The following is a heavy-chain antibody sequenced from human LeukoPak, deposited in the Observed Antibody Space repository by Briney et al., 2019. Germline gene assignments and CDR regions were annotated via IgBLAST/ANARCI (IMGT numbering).Heavy chain of an antibody. CDR1: GFTVSSNY. J-gene: IGHJ4*02. D-gene: IGHD1-26*01. Sequence: GGSLRLSCAVSGFTVSSNYMTWVRQAPGKGLEWVSVIYSGGSTYHADSVKGRFTISRDNSKNTLYLQMNALRAEDTAVYYWARGGSYYFDSGGQGTLVTVSS. V-gene: IGHV3-66*02. CDR3: ARGGSYYFDS. CDR2: IYSGGST.